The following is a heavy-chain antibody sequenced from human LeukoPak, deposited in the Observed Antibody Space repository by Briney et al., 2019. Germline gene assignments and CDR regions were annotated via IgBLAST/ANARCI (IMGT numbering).Heavy chain of an antibody. D-gene: IGHD6-19*01. Sequence: GASVKVSCKVSGYTLTELSMHWVRQAPGKGLEWMGGFDPEDGETIYAQKLQGRVTMTTDTSTSTAYMELRSLRSDDTAVYYCARAKSAWQWLEDYWGQGTLVTVSS. CDR1: GYTLTELS. V-gene: IGHV1-24*01. CDR2: FDPEDGET. CDR3: ARAKSAWQWLEDY. J-gene: IGHJ4*02.